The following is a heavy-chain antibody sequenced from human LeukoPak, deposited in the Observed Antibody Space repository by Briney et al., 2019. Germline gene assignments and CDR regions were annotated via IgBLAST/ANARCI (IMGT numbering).Heavy chain of an antibody. CDR3: VKDADFWSGLDC. J-gene: IGHJ4*02. V-gene: IGHV3-9*01. Sequence: PGGSLRLSCAASGFTFDDYAMHWVRQAPGKGLEWVSGLSWNSGSIHYADSVKGRFTISTDNAKNSLHLQMISLRAEDTALYYCVKDADFWSGLDCWGQGTLVTVSS. CDR1: GFTFDDYA. CDR2: LSWNSGSI. D-gene: IGHD3-3*01.